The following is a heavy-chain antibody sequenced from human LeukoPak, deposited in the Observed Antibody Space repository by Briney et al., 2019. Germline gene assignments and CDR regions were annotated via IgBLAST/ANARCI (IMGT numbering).Heavy chain of an antibody. V-gene: IGHV3-23*01. CDR2: ISGSGGST. CDR1: GFTFSSYA. J-gene: IGHJ4*02. D-gene: IGHD5-18*01. CDR3: ARDVGLQLWLFDY. Sequence: PGGSLRLSCAASGFTFSSYAMSWVRQAPGKGLEWVSAISGSGGSTYYADSVKGRFTISRDNSKNTLYLQMNSLRAEDTAVYYCARDVGLQLWLFDYWGQGTLVTASS.